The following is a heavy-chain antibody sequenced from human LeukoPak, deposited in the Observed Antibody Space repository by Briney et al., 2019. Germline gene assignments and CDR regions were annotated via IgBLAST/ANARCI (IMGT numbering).Heavy chain of an antibody. J-gene: IGHJ3*02. CDR1: GGSISSYY. CDR2: IYTSGST. Sequence: PSETLSLTCTVSGGSISSYYWSWIRQPAGKGLEWIGRIYTSGSTNYNPSLKSRVTMSVDTSKNQFSLKLSSVTAADTAVHYCARVRQFGVVIPDAFDIWGQGTMVTVSS. CDR3: ARVRQFGVVIPDAFDI. D-gene: IGHD3-3*01. V-gene: IGHV4-4*07.